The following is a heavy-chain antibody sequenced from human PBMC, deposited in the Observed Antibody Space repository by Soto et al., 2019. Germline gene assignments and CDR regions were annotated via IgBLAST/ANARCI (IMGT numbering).Heavy chain of an antibody. CDR2: INPNSGGT. V-gene: IGHV1-2*04. CDR3: ARGPARVATITGSVSPYYYYYMDV. CDR1: GYTFTGYY. Sequence: QVQLVQSGAEVKKPGASVKVSCKASGYTFTGYYMHWVRQAPGQGLEWMGWINPNSGGTNYAQKFQGWVTMTRDTSISTAYIELSRLRSDDTAVYYCARGPARVATITGSVSPYYYYYMDVWGKGTTVTVSS. D-gene: IGHD5-12*01. J-gene: IGHJ6*03.